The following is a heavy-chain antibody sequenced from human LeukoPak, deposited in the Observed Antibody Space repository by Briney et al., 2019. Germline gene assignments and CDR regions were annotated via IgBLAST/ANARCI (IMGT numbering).Heavy chain of an antibody. D-gene: IGHD4-11*01. Sequence: PSETLSLTCAVYGGSFSGYYWSWIRQPPGKGLEWIGEINHSGSTNYNPSLKSRVTISVDTSKNHFSLKLSSVTAADTAVYYCARGLSNYTYDYWGQGTLVTVSS. J-gene: IGHJ4*02. CDR3: ARGLSNYTYDY. CDR1: GGSFSGYY. CDR2: INHSGST. V-gene: IGHV4-34*01.